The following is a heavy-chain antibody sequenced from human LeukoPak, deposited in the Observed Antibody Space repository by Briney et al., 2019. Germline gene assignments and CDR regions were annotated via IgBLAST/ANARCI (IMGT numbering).Heavy chain of an antibody. CDR3: AKVSIKLGDAFDI. J-gene: IGHJ3*02. Sequence: GGSLRLSCAASGFTFSSYGMHWVRQAPGKGLEWVAVIWYDGSNKYYADSVKGRFTISRDNSKNTLYLQMNSLRAEDTAVYYCAKVSIKLGDAFDIWGQGTMVTVSS. D-gene: IGHD7-27*01. CDR1: GFTFSSYG. V-gene: IGHV3-33*06. CDR2: IWYDGSNK.